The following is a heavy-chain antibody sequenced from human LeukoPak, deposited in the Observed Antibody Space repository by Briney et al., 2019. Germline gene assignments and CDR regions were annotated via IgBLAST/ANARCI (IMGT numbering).Heavy chain of an antibody. CDR1: GFTLSSNA. Sequence: GGSLRLSCAASGFTLSSNAMSWVRQAQGKGLGWVPAIRGSGGSTYYADSVKGRFTISKDNSKNTLYLQMNSLRAEDTAVYYCAKVALAYYYDSSGYYDYWGQGTLVTVPS. D-gene: IGHD3-22*01. CDR2: IRGSGGST. J-gene: IGHJ4*02. V-gene: IGHV3-23*01. CDR3: AKVALAYYYDSSGYYDY.